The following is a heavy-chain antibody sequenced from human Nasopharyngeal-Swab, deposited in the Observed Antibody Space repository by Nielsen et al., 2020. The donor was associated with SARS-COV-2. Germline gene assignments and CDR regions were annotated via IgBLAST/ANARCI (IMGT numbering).Heavy chain of an antibody. J-gene: IGHJ5*02. CDR2: IIPIFGTA. D-gene: IGHD2-8*01. CDR1: GYTFTSYG. CDR3: AREPWRIMVYEAERSWFDP. V-gene: IGHV1-69*01. Sequence: KVSCKASGYTFTSYGISWVRQAPGQGLEWMGGIIPIFGTANYAQKFQGRVTITADESTSTAYMELSSLRSEDTAVYYCAREPWRIMVYEAERSWFDPWGQGTLVTVSS.